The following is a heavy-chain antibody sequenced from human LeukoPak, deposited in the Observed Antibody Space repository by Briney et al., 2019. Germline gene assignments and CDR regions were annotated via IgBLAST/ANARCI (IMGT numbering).Heavy chain of an antibody. CDR1: GFTFSSYA. CDR2: IGGSDGNT. Sequence: GGSLRLSCAASGFTFSSYAVSWVRQAPGKGLEWVSAIGGSDGNTYYADSVKGRFTISRDNSKNSLYLQINSLRADDTAVYYCAKVQYSDYDMNFDSWGQGTLVTVSS. CDR3: AKVQYSDYDMNFDS. J-gene: IGHJ4*02. D-gene: IGHD5-12*01. V-gene: IGHV3-23*01.